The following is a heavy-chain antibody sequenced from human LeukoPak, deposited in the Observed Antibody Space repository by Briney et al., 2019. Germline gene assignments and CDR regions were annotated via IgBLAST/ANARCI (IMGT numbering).Heavy chain of an antibody. Sequence: GGSLRLSCAASGFTFSSYGMQWVRQAPGKGLEWVAVISYDGSNKYYADSVEGRFTISRDNSKNTLYLQMNSLRAEDTAVYYCAKDQQESGWSYYYYYYGMDVWGQGTTVTVSS. CDR3: AKDQQESGWSYYYYYYGMDV. D-gene: IGHD6-19*01. V-gene: IGHV3-30*18. J-gene: IGHJ6*02. CDR1: GFTFSSYG. CDR2: ISYDGSNK.